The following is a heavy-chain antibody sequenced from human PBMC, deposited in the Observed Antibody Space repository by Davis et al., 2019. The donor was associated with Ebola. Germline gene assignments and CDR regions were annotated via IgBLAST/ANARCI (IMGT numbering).Heavy chain of an antibody. CDR2: IDPSDSYT. Sequence: KVSCKASGYSFTSYWISWVRQMPGNGLEWMGRIDPSDSYTNYSPSFQGHVTISADKSISTAYLQWSSLKASDTAMYYCARDLTASNYYYGMDVWGQGTTVTVSS. V-gene: IGHV5-10-1*01. J-gene: IGHJ6*02. CDR1: GYSFTSYW. CDR3: ARDLTASNYYYGMDV. D-gene: IGHD4/OR15-4a*01.